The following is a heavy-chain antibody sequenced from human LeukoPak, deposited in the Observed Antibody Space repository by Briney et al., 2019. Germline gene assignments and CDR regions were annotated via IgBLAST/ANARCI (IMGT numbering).Heavy chain of an antibody. CDR1: GGSISSYY. V-gene: IGHV4-59*01. Sequence: PSETLSLTCTVSGGSISSYYWSWIRQPPGKGLEWIGYTYYSGSTNYNPSLKSRVTISVDTSKNQFSLKLRSVTAADTAVYYCARGGGGDRKYYFDYWGQGTLVTVSS. J-gene: IGHJ4*02. CDR2: TYYSGST. D-gene: IGHD2-21*02. CDR3: ARGGGGDRKYYFDY.